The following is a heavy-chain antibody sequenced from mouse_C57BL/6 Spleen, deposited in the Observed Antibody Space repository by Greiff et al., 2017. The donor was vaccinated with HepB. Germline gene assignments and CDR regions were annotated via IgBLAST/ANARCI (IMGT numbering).Heavy chain of an antibody. CDR1: GYTFTSYW. CDR2: IDPSDSYT. J-gene: IGHJ4*01. Sequence: QVQLKQPGAELVKPGASVKLSCKASGYTFTSYWMQWVKQRPGQGLEWIGEIDPSDSYTNYNQKFKGKATLPVDTSSSTAYMQLSSLTSEDSAVYYCARLNWDVGAMDYWGQGTSVTVSS. D-gene: IGHD4-1*01. CDR3: ARLNWDVGAMDY. V-gene: IGHV1-50*01.